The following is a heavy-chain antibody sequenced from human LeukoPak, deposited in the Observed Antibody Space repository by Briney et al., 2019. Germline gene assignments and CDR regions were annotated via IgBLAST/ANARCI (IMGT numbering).Heavy chain of an antibody. CDR2: IKQDGSEK. D-gene: IGHD2-2*01. J-gene: IGHJ4*02. CDR3: AREPLRYCSSCEGYFDY. CDR1: GFTFSSYW. V-gene: IGHV3-7*01. Sequence: GGSLGLSCAASGFTFSSYWMSWVRQAPGKGLEWVANIKQDGSEKYYVDSVKGRFTISRDNAKNSLYLQMNSLRAEDTAVYYCAREPLRYCSSCEGYFDYWGQGTLVTVSS.